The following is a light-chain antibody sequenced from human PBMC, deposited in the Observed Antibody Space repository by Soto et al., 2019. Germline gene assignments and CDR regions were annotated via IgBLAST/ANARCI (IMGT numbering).Light chain of an antibody. CDR2: DAS. V-gene: IGKV1-5*01. J-gene: IGKJ2*01. Sequence: DIQMTQSPSTLSASVGDSVTISCRASQSISNWLAWYQQKPGKAPKLLIYDASTLEDGAPSRFSGSGSGTEFSLTISSLRADDVATYYCQQYNTYFYTFGQGTRLEIK. CDR1: QSISNW. CDR3: QQYNTYFYT.